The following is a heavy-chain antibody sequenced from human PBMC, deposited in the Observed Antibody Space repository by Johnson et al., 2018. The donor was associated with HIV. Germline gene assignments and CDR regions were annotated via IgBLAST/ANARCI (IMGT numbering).Heavy chain of an antibody. Sequence: QLVESGGGLVQPGRSLRLSCAASGFTFDDYAMHWVRQAPGKGLEWVSGISWNSGSIAYADSVKGRFTISRDNAKNSLYLQMNSLRAEATALYYCAKEDGNLNAFDIWGQGTMVTVSS. V-gene: IGHV3-9*01. J-gene: IGHJ3*02. CDR3: AKEDGNLNAFDI. CDR2: ISWNSGSI. D-gene: IGHD5-24*01. CDR1: GFTFDDYA.